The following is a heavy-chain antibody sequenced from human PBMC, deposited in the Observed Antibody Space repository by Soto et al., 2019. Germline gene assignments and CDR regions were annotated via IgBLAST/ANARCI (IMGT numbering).Heavy chain of an antibody. D-gene: IGHD1-1*01. CDR2: CDAGGGEA. J-gene: IGHJ5*02. CDR1: GHTLTEFP. CDR3: TRGELFTYNVGYKWVGP. V-gene: IGHV1-24*01. Sequence: GATVKVSCKLSGHTLTEFPIHRAPQAPGQGLECMRCCDAGGGEAIYAEKWHGSVTVTEDTVTETAYRELSGLKCDDTSVYYCTRGELFTYNVGYKWVGPWGQGPMVTASS.